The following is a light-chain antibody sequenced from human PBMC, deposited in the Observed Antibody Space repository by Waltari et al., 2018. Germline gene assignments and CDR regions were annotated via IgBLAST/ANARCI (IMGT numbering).Light chain of an antibody. CDR1: QSVFFRSDKTNS. J-gene: IGKJ1*01. CDR3: HQHFTTPLT. CDR2: WAS. Sequence: DIVMTQSPDSLTVSLGERATINCKSSQSVFFRSDKTNSLAWFQQKPGQPPKLLISWASSRESGVPERFSASGSGTDFTLTITNLQPEDVATYFCHQHFTTPLTVGQGTKV. V-gene: IGKV4-1*01.